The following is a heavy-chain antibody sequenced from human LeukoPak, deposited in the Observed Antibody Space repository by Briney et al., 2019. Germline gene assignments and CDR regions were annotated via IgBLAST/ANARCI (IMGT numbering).Heavy chain of an antibody. CDR2: IWYDGSNK. CDR3: TSFEY. CDR1: GFTFSSRG. Sequence: GGSLRLSCVASGFTFSSRGMHWVRQAPGKGLEWVAIIWYDGSNKYYADSVKGRFTISRDNSKNTLYLEMSSLRAEDTAVYYCTSFEYWGQGTLVTVSS. J-gene: IGHJ4*02. V-gene: IGHV3-33*01.